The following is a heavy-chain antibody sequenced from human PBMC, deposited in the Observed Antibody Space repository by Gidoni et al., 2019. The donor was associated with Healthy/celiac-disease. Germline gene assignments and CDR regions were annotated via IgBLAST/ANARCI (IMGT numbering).Heavy chain of an antibody. D-gene: IGHD6-13*01. CDR2: ISGSGGST. V-gene: IGHV3-23*01. CDR1: GFPFSTHA. CDR3: AKDSSSSWYELNYFDY. J-gene: IGHJ4*02. Sequence: EVQLLESGGGLVQPGGSLRLSCAASGFPFSTHAMSWVRQAPGKGLGWVSAISGSGGSTYYADSVKGRFTISRDNSKNTLYLQMNSLRAEDTAVYYCAKDSSSSWYELNYFDYWGQGTLVTVSS.